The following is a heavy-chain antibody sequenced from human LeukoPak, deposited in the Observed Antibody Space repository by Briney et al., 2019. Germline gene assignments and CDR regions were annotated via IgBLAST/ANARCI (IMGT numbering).Heavy chain of an antibody. J-gene: IGHJ6*02. V-gene: IGHV4-31*03. Sequence: SQTLSLTCTVSGGSISSGGYYWSWIRQHPGKGLEWIGYIYYSGSTYYNPSLKSRVTISVDTSKNQFSLKLSSVTAADTAMYYCAREYYDFWSGYTYYYGMDVWGQGTTVTVSS. CDR1: GGSISSGGYY. D-gene: IGHD3-3*01. CDR2: IYYSGST. CDR3: AREYYDFWSGYTYYYGMDV.